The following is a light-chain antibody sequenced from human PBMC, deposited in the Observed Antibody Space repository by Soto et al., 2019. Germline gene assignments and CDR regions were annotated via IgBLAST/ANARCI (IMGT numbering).Light chain of an antibody. V-gene: IGKV3-20*01. Sequence: EIVLTQSPGTLSLSPGERATLSCRASQSVSRYLAWYQQKPGQAPSLLIYGASSRATGIPDRFSGSGSGTDFTLTISRLEPEDFAVYYCHQYVSSPQFTFGPGTKVDIK. CDR1: QSVSRY. CDR3: HQYVSSPQFT. CDR2: GAS. J-gene: IGKJ3*01.